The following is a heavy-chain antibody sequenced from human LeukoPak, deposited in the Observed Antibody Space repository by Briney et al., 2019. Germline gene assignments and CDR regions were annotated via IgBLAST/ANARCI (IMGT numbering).Heavy chain of an antibody. CDR3: ARETGIDDYDFWSGYDY. CDR1: GFTFSDYY. J-gene: IGHJ4*02. Sequence: GGSLRLSCAASGFTFSDYYMSWIRQAPGKGLEWVSYISSSGSTIYYADSVKGRFTISRDNAKNSLYPQMNSLRAEDTAVYYCARETGIDDYDFWSGYDYWGQGTLVTVSS. D-gene: IGHD3-3*01. CDR2: ISSSGSTI. V-gene: IGHV3-11*04.